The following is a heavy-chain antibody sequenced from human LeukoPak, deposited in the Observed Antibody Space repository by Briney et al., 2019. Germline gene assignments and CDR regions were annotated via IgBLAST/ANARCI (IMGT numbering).Heavy chain of an antibody. CDR1: GYTFTGSY. D-gene: IGHD2-15*01. CDR3: ARETGYCSGGRCYFIY. J-gene: IGHJ4*02. V-gene: IGHV1-2*02. Sequence: ASLKVSCKASGYTFTGSYIHWVRQAPGQGLQWMGWINPNSGGTSSAQKFQGRVTMTMDTSVSTAYMELSRLRSDDTALYYCARETGYCSGGRCYFIYWGQGTLVTVSS. CDR2: INPNSGGT.